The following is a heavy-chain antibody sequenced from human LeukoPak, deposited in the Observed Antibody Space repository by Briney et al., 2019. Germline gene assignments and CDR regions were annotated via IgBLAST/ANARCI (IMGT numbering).Heavy chain of an antibody. Sequence: GESLKISCKGSGYSFTSYWIGWVRQMPGKGLEWMGIIYPGDSDTRYSPSFQGQVTISADKSISTAYLQWSSLKASDTAMYYCARHPYYDSSGYPYYFDYWGQGTLVTVSS. CDR1: GYSFTSYW. CDR2: IYPGDSDT. J-gene: IGHJ4*02. V-gene: IGHV5-51*01. D-gene: IGHD3-22*01. CDR3: ARHPYYDSSGYPYYFDY.